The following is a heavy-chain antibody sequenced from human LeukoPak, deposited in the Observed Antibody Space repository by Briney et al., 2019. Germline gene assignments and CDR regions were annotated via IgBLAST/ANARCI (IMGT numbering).Heavy chain of an antibody. CDR3: AKEGWWGITMIVVVKGSDY. Sequence: GGSLRLSCAASGFTFSSYAMSWVRQAPGKGLEWVSAISGSGGSTYYADSVKGRFTISRDNSKNTLYLQMNSLRAEDTAVYYCAKEGWWGITMIVVVKGSDYWGQGTLVTVSS. D-gene: IGHD3-22*01. J-gene: IGHJ4*02. V-gene: IGHV3-23*01. CDR1: GFTFSSYA. CDR2: ISGSGGST.